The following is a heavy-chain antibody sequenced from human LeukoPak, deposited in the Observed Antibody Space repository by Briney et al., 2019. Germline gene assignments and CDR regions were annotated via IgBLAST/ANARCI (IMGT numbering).Heavy chain of an antibody. CDR3: ARGTMFPYYFDY. Sequence: PGGSLRLSCAASGFTFSSYGMHWVRQAPGKGLEWVAFIRCDGSNKYYADSVKGRFTISRDNSKNTLDLQMNSLRAEDTAVYYCARGTMFPYYFDYWGQGTLVTVSS. V-gene: IGHV3-30*02. J-gene: IGHJ4*02. D-gene: IGHD3-10*02. CDR2: IRCDGSNK. CDR1: GFTFSSYG.